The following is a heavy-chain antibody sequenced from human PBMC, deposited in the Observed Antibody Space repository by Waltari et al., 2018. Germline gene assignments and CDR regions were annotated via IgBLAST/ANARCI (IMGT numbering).Heavy chain of an antibody. Sequence: QVQLQESGPGLVKPSQTLSLTCTVSGGSISSGSYYWSWIRPPAGKGLEWIGRIYTSGSTNYNPSLKSRVTISVDTSKNQFSLKLSSVTAADTAVYYCAREHISGSYHVTGYMDVWGKGTTVTVSS. J-gene: IGHJ6*03. CDR3: AREHISGSYHVTGYMDV. CDR1: GGSISSGSYY. V-gene: IGHV4-61*02. CDR2: IYTSGST. D-gene: IGHD1-26*01.